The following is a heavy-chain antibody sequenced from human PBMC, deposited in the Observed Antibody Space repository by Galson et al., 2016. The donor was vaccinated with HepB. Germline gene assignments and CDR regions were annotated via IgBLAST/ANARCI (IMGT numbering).Heavy chain of an antibody. Sequence: SETLSLTCAVSGGSINSSDWWSWVRQVPGKGLEWIGEIYETGTANHNPSLTRRLTMSVDKSKNQFSLNLCDVTAADTAIYYCARVTLGPTRAKFDSWGQGTLVTVSS. J-gene: IGHJ4*02. CDR1: GGSINSSDW. CDR3: ARVTLGPTRAKFDS. V-gene: IGHV4-4*02. D-gene: IGHD1-26*01. CDR2: IYETGTA.